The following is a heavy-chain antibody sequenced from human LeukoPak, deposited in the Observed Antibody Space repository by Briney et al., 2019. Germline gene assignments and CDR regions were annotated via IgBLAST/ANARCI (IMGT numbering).Heavy chain of an antibody. Sequence: GGSLRLSCAASGSGFTFSDYSMNWVRQAPGKGLEWVSYITSSGSTIYYADSVKGRFTISRDNAQKSLYLQMNSLRVEDTAVYYCAREADSYGYRWFDPWGQGTLVTVSS. J-gene: IGHJ5*02. D-gene: IGHD5-18*01. CDR1: GSGFTFSDYS. CDR2: ITSSGSTI. V-gene: IGHV3-48*04. CDR3: AREADSYGYRWFDP.